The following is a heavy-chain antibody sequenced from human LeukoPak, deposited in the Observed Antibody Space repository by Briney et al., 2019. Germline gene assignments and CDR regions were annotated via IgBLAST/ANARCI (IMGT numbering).Heavy chain of an antibody. J-gene: IGHJ4*02. CDR3: AKGDAAGSSGWYDY. CDR2: INNSGANT. CDR1: GFTFSSHA. V-gene: IGHV3-23*01. Sequence: GGSLRLSCAGSGFTFSSHAMSWVRQAPGKGLEWVSGINNSGANTYYADSVKGRFTISRDNSKNTLYLQLNSLRAEDTAVYYCAKGDAAGSSGWYDYWGQGTLVTVSS. D-gene: IGHD6-19*01.